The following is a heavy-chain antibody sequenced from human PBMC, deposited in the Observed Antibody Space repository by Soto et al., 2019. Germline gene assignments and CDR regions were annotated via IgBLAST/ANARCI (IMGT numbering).Heavy chain of an antibody. J-gene: IGHJ5*02. CDR2: INAANGDT. D-gene: IGHD6-13*01. CDR3: VRRHVSATGIDWFDP. V-gene: IGHV1-3*01. CDR1: GYTFTSYG. Sequence: GASVKVSCKASGYTFTSYGIHWVRQAPGQRLEWMGWINAANGDTKYSPKFQGRVTITRDTSASTAYMELSSLRSEDTAVYYCVRRHVSATGIDWFDPCGQGTLLTVSS.